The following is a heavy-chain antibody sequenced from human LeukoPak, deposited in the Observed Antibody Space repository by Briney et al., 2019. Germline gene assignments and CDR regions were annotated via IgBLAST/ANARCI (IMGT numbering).Heavy chain of an antibody. CDR1: GGSISSYY. CDR2: IYYSGST. D-gene: IGHD3-22*01. V-gene: IGHV4-59*12. Sequence: PSETLSLTCTVSGGSISSYYWSWIRQPPGKGLEWIGYIYYSGSTYYNPSLKSRVTISVDTSKNQFSLKLSSVTAADTAVYYCARFWLGGYYYFDYWGQGTLVTVSS. J-gene: IGHJ4*02. CDR3: ARFWLGGYYYFDY.